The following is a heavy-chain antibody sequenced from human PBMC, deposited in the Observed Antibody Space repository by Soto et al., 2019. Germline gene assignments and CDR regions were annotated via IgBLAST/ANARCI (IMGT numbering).Heavy chain of an antibody. Sequence: QVQLVESGGGVVQPGRSLRLSCAASGFTFSSYAIHWVRQAPGKGLEWVAVISYDGSNKYYADSVKGRFTISRDNSKNTLYLQMNSLRAEDTAVYYCARDSVRWIGYCSGGSCYRASRGRYFDYWGQGTLVTVSS. CDR2: ISYDGSNK. V-gene: IGHV3-30-3*01. CDR3: ARDSVRWIGYCSGGSCYRASRGRYFDY. D-gene: IGHD2-15*01. J-gene: IGHJ4*02. CDR1: GFTFSSYA.